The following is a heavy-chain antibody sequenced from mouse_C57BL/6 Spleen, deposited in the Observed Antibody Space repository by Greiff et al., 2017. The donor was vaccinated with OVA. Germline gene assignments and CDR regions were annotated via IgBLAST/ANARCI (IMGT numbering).Heavy chain of an antibody. CDR1: GFTFSDYG. V-gene: IGHV5-17*01. Sequence: EGQRGESGGGVVKPGGALKLSCAASGFTFSDYGMHWVRQAPEKGLEWVAYISSGSSTIYYADTVKGRFTISRDNANNTLFLQMTSLRSENTAMYYCARARGVTTREYYFDYWGQGTTLTVSS. CDR2: ISSGSSTI. CDR3: ARARGVTTREYYFDY. D-gene: IGHD2-2*01. J-gene: IGHJ2*01.